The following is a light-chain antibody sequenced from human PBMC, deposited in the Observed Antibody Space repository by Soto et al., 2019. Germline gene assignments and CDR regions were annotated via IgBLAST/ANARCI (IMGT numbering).Light chain of an antibody. J-gene: IGLJ3*02. CDR3: VLYMGRGIWV. V-gene: IGLV8-61*01. CDR1: SGSVSTNNY. Sequence: QAVVTQEPSFSVSPGGTVTLTCALSSGSVSTNNYPSWCQQTPGQSPRTLIFRTNTRSSGVPDRFSGSILGSKAALTITGAQADGESDYYCVLYMGRGIWVFGGGTKLTVL. CDR2: RTN.